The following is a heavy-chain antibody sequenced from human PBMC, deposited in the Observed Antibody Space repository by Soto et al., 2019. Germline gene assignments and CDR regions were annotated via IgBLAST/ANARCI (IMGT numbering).Heavy chain of an antibody. CDR2: IYYSGST. D-gene: IGHD3-10*01. CDR3: ARAPGLWFGELLSYPNYYYYGMDV. Sequence: LSLTCTVSGGSISSGGYYWSWIRQHPGKGLEWIGYIYYSGSTYYNPSLKSRVTISVDTSKNQFSLKLSPVTAADTAVYYCARAPGLWFGELLSYPNYYYYGMDVWGQGTTVTVSS. V-gene: IGHV4-31*03. J-gene: IGHJ6*02. CDR1: GGSISSGGYY.